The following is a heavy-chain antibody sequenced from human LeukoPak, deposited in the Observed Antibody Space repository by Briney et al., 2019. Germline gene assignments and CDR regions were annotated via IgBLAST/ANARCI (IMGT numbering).Heavy chain of an antibody. V-gene: IGHV1-2*02. Sequence: VASVKVSCKASGYTFTGYYMHWVRQAPGQGLEWMGWINPNSGGKNYAQKFQGRVTMTRDTSISTAYMELSRLRSDDTAVYYCARDPGYSYGPFDYWGQGTLVTVSS. D-gene: IGHD5-18*01. J-gene: IGHJ4*02. CDR1: GYTFTGYY. CDR2: INPNSGGK. CDR3: ARDPGYSYGPFDY.